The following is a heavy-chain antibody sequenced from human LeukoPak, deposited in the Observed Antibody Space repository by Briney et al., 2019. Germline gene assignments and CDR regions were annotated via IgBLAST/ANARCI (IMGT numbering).Heavy chain of an antibody. CDR1: GFNFRDHA. V-gene: IGHV3-21*01. J-gene: IGHJ4*02. CDR2: ISSSTSYI. D-gene: IGHD1-26*01. Sequence: GGSLRLSCPTSGFNFRDHAMSWVRQAPGKGLEWVSSISSSTSYIYYADSVKGRFTISRDNAKNSLYLQMNSLRPEDTAVYYCARENSGSYYQFDCWGQGTLVTVSS. CDR3: ARENSGSYYQFDC.